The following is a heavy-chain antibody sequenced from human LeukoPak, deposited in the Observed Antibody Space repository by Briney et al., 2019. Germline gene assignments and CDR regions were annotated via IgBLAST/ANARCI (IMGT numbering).Heavy chain of an antibody. CDR3: ARFGTPYDSSGILDY. Sequence: PGGSLRLSCAASGFTFSSYAMHWVRQAPGKGLEWVAVISYDGSNKYYADSVKGRFTISRDNSKNTLYLQMNSLRAEDTAVYYCARFGTPYDSSGILDYWGQGTLVTVSS. V-gene: IGHV3-30-3*01. CDR1: GFTFSSYA. D-gene: IGHD3-22*01. J-gene: IGHJ4*02. CDR2: ISYDGSNK.